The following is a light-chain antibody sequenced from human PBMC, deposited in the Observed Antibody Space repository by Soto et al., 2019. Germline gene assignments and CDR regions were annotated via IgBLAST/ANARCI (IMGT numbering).Light chain of an antibody. CDR1: QDISNH. V-gene: IGKV1-27*01. Sequence: GARVTITCRASQDISNHLAWYQQKPGKVPDLLIYATSTLQSGVPPRFSGSGFGTSFSLTISSLQPEDVATYYCQRYNSASTFGPGTKVEIK. CDR3: QRYNSAST. J-gene: IGKJ3*01. CDR2: ATS.